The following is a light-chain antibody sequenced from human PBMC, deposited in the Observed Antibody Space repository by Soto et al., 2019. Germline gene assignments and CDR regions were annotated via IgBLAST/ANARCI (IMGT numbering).Light chain of an antibody. J-gene: IGKJ1*01. Sequence: EIVLTPSPGTLSLSPGERATLPCRASQSVSSSFLAWCQQKPGQAPRLLIYGASSRATGIPDRFSGSGSGTDFPLTISRLEPEDFAVYYCQHYGSSPWTFGQGTKVEIK. CDR1: QSVSSSF. CDR2: GAS. V-gene: IGKV3-20*01. CDR3: QHYGSSPWT.